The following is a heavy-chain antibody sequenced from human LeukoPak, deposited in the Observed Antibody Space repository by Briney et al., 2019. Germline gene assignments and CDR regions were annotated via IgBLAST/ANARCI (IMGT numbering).Heavy chain of an antibody. CDR3: ARDAGQQPHDY. J-gene: IGHJ4*02. D-gene: IGHD6-13*01. V-gene: IGHV3-7*05. CDR1: GFTFSSYW. Sequence: PGGSLRLSCAASGFTFSSYWMSWVRQAPGKGLEWVANIKQDGSEKYYVDSVKGRFTISRDNAKNSLYLQMSSLRAEDTAVYYCARDAGQQPHDYWGQGTLVTVSS. CDR2: IKQDGSEK.